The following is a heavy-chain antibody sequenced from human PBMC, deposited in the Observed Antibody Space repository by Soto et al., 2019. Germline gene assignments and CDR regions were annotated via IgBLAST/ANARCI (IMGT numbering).Heavy chain of an antibody. D-gene: IGHD5-12*01. Sequence: SETLSLTCTVSGASISVHSYYWTWIRQPPGKGLEWIGYFSYSGSTNFNPSLKSRVTISVDTSKNQFSLKLGSVTAADTAVYYCARVGIGYSGYEAVWGPGTTVTVSS. V-gene: IGHV4-61*01. CDR3: ARVGIGYSGYEAV. CDR1: GASISVHSYY. CDR2: FSYSGST. J-gene: IGHJ6*02.